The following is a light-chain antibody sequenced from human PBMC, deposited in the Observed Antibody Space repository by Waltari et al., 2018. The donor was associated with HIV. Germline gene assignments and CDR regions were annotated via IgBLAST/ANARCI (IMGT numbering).Light chain of an antibody. CDR1: QSVSSY. V-gene: IGKV3-11*01. CDR2: DAS. CDR3: QQYYSTPWA. J-gene: IGKJ1*01. Sequence: EIVLTQSPATLFLSPGERAPLSCRASQSVSSYLAWYQQKPGQPPRLLIYDASKRATGVPARFSGSGSGTDFTLTISSLEPEDVAVYYCQQYYSTPWAFGQGTKVQIK.